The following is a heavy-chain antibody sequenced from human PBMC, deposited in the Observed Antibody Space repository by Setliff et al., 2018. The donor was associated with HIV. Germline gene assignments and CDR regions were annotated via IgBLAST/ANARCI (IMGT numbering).Heavy chain of an antibody. CDR3: ARAAYSGTYVWEPATDL. V-gene: IGHV4-39*01. D-gene: IGHD1-26*01. J-gene: IGHJ2*01. Sequence: SETLSLTCTVSGGSISSSSYYWGWIRQPPGKGLEWIGSIYYSGRTYYNPSLKSRVTISVDTSKNQFSLKLSSVTAADTAVYYCARAAYSGTYVWEPATDLWGRGTLVTVSS. CDR1: GGSISSSSYY. CDR2: IYYSGRT.